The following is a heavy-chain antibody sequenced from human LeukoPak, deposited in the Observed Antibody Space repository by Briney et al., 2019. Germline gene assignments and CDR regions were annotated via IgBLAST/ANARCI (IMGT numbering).Heavy chain of an antibody. D-gene: IGHD3-22*01. J-gene: IGHJ3*02. CDR1: GGSISSGGYS. Sequence: PSQALSLTCAVSGGSISSGGYSWSWIRQPPGKGLEWIGYNYYSGSTNYNPSLKSRITISVDTSKNQFSLKLSSVTAADTAMYYCARDHDSSGSYPDAFHIWGQGTMVTVSS. CDR2: NYYSGST. CDR3: ARDHDSSGSYPDAFHI. V-gene: IGHV4-30-4*07.